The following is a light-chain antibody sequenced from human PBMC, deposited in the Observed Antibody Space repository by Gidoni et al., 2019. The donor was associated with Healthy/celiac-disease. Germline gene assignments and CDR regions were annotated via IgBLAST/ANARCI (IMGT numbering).Light chain of an antibody. J-gene: IGKJ1*01. Sequence: DILMTQSPDSLAVSLGERATLNCKLSQSVLYSSNNKNYLAWYQQKPGQPHKLLIYWASTRECGVPDRFSGSGSGTDFTLTISSLQAEDVAVYYCQQYYSTPRTFGQGTKVEIK. CDR1: QSVLYSSNNKNY. V-gene: IGKV4-1*01. CDR2: WAS. CDR3: QQYYSTPRT.